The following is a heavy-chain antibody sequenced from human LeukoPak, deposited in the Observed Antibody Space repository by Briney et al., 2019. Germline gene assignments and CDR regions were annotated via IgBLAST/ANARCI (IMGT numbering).Heavy chain of an antibody. CDR2: ISSSGSTI. D-gene: IGHD1-14*01. CDR1: GFTFSSYE. V-gene: IGHV3-48*03. CDR3: ARSPAGANYYLDV. Sequence: GGSLRLSCAASGFTFSSYEMNWVRQAPGKGLEWVSYISSSGSTIYYADSVKGRFTISRDNAKNSLSLRMNSLRAEDTAVYYCARSPAGANYYLDVWGKGTTVTISS. J-gene: IGHJ6*03.